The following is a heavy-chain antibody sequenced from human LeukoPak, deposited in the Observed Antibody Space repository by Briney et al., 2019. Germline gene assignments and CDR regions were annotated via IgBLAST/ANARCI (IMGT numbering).Heavy chain of an antibody. D-gene: IGHD2-2*01. Sequence: AGGSLRLSCAASGFTFSNAWMSWVRQAPGKGLERVGRIKSKTDGGTTDYAAPVKGRFTISRDDSKNTLYLQMNSLKTEDTAVYYCTTDYPRYCSSTSCQNFDYWGQGTLVTVSS. J-gene: IGHJ4*02. V-gene: IGHV3-15*01. CDR2: IKSKTDGGTT. CDR3: TTDYPRYCSSTSCQNFDY. CDR1: GFTFSNAW.